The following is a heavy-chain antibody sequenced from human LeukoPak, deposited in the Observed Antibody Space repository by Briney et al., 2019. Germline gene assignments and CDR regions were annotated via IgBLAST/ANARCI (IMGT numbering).Heavy chain of an antibody. Sequence: GGSLRLSCAASGFTFSSYWMHWVRQAPGKGLVWVSCLNSDGSSTRYADSVRGRFTISRDNAKNTLYLQMNSLRAEDTAVYYCATGNYHAFDIWGQGTMITVSS. CDR3: ATGNYHAFDI. D-gene: IGHD1-7*01. J-gene: IGHJ3*02. V-gene: IGHV3-74*01. CDR1: GFTFSSYW. CDR2: LNSDGSST.